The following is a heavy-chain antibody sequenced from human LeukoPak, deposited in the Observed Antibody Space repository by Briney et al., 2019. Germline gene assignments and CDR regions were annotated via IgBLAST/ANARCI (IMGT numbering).Heavy chain of an antibody. CDR2: IYYSGST. Sequence: PSETLSLTCTVSGGSISSSSYYWGWIRQPPGKGLEWIGSIYYSGSTYYNPSLKSRVTISVDTSKNQFSLKLSSVTAADTAVYYCARKQTVLRYFDWHFDYWGQGTLVTVSS. V-gene: IGHV4-39*01. CDR1: GGSISSSSYY. D-gene: IGHD3-9*01. CDR3: ARKQTVLRYFDWHFDY. J-gene: IGHJ4*02.